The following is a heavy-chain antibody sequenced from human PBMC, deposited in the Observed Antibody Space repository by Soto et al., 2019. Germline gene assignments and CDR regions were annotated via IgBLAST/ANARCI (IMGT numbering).Heavy chain of an antibody. Sequence: ASVKVSCKASGYTFTSYGISWVRQAPGQGLEWMGWISAYNGNTNYAQKLQGRVTMTTDTSTSTAYMELRSLRSDDTAVYCCAREYCSGGSCHDAFDIWGQGTMVTVSS. J-gene: IGHJ3*02. CDR3: AREYCSGGSCHDAFDI. CDR1: GYTFTSYG. V-gene: IGHV1-18*01. CDR2: ISAYNGNT. D-gene: IGHD2-15*01.